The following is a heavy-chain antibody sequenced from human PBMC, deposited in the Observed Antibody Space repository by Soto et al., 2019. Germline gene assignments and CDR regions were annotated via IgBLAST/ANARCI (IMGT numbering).Heavy chain of an antibody. J-gene: IGHJ4*02. CDR3: ARWGTTGGLDV. CDR1: GFTFTTYA. D-gene: IGHD3-16*01. CDR2: ISNDGRGK. V-gene: IGHV3-30*04. Sequence: QVQLVESGGGVVQPGRSLRLSCAASGFTFTTYAIHWVRQASGKGLEWVAVISNDGRGKYYADSVKGRFTISRDNSKNTLYLQMNSLRSDDTALYYCARWGTTGGLDVWGQGTLVSVSS.